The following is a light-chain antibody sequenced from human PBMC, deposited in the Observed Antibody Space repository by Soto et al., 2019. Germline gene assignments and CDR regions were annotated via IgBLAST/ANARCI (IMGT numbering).Light chain of an antibody. CDR1: QGIINY. V-gene: IGKV1-33*01. Sequence: DIQMTQSPSSLSASVGDRVTITCQASQGIINYLNWYQQKPGKPPKLLIYDASNLEAGVPSRFSGSGSGTDFTFSITSLQPEDVATYYCQQYESLPPRFGPGTTVEIK. CDR2: DAS. J-gene: IGKJ3*01. CDR3: QQYESLPPR.